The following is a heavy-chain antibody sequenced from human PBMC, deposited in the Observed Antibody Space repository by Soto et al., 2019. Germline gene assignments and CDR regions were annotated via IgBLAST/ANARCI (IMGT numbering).Heavy chain of an antibody. D-gene: IGHD3-10*01. J-gene: IGHJ3*02. V-gene: IGHV3-9*01. CDR1: GFTFDDYA. CDR3: AKPLSGYDAFDI. CDR2: ISWNSGSI. Sequence: EVQLVESGGGLVQPGRSLRLSCAASGFTFDDYAMHWVRQAPGKGLEWVSGISWNSGSIGYADSVKGRFTISRDNAKNSRYLQMNSLRAEDTALYYCAKPLSGYDAFDIWGQGTMVTVSS.